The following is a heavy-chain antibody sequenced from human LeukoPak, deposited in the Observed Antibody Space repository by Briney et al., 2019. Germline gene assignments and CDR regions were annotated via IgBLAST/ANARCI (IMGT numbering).Heavy chain of an antibody. J-gene: IGHJ3*02. D-gene: IGHD3-10*01. Sequence: GSSVKVSCKASGGTFSSYTISWVRQGPGQGLEWMGGIIPIFGTANYAQKFQGRVTITTDESTSTAYMELSSLRSEDTAVYYCARDAIGSGSLDAFDIWGQGTIVTGSS. CDR3: ARDAIGSGSLDAFDI. CDR2: IIPIFGTA. CDR1: GGTFSSYT. V-gene: IGHV1-69*05.